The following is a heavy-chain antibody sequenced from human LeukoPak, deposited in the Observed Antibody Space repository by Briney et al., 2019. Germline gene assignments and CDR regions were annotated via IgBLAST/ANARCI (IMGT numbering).Heavy chain of an antibody. CDR2: IIPIFGTA. J-gene: IGHJ6*03. CDR3: ARYSSSSEESYMDV. D-gene: IGHD6-6*01. Sequence: SVKVSCKASGYTFTSYGISWVRQAPGQGLEWMGGIIPIFGTANYAQKFQGRVTITTDESTSTAYMELSSLRSEDTAVYYCARYSSSSEESYMDVWGKGTTVTVSS. CDR1: GYTFTSYG. V-gene: IGHV1-69*05.